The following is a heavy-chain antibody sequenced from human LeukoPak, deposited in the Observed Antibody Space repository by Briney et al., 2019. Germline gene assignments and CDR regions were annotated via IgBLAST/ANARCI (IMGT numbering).Heavy chain of an antibody. V-gene: IGHV3-30*02. CDR1: GFTFSSYS. D-gene: IGHD3-22*01. CDR2: IRYDGSNK. J-gene: IGHJ4*02. CDR3: ARASYGSGYSSPFDY. Sequence: GGSLRLSCAASGFTFSSYSMNWVRQAPGKGLEWVAFIRYDGSNKYYADSVKGRFTISRDNAKNSLYLQMNSLRAEDTALYYCARASYGSGYSSPFDYWGQGTLVTVSS.